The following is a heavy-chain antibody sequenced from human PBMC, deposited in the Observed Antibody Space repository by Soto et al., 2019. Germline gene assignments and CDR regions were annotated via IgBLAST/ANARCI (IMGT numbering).Heavy chain of an antibody. J-gene: IGHJ4*02. CDR3: ARGPGSVAVARTFGVDY. D-gene: IGHD6-19*01. V-gene: IGHV1-8*01. CDR1: GYTFTSYD. Sequence: ASVKVSCKASGYTFTSYDINWVRQATGQGLEWMGWMNPNSGNTGYAQKFQGRVTMTRNTSISTAYMELSSLRSEDTAVYYCARGPGSVAVARTFGVDYWGQGTLVTVAS. CDR2: MNPNSGNT.